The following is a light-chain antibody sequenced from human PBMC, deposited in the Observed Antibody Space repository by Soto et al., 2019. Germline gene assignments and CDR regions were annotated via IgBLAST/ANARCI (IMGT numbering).Light chain of an antibody. CDR1: SSDVGSYDL. Sequence: QSALAQPASVSGSPGQSITISCTVPSSDVGSYDLVSWYQHHPGTAPKLILYEVTKRPSGVSNRFSGSKSGNTASLTISGLQTEDDSHYYCCSYASGNTLLFGGGTQLTLL. CDR2: EVT. V-gene: IGLV2-23*02. J-gene: IGLJ2*01. CDR3: CSYASGNTLL.